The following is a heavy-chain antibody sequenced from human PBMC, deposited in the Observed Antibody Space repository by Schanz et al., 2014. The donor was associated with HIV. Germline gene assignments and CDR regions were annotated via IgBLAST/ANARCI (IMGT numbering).Heavy chain of an antibody. CDR3: ARLRYSYTCFDY. J-gene: IGHJ4*02. CDR1: GYTFTSYD. D-gene: IGHD5-18*01. Sequence: QVQLVQSGAEVKKPGASVKVSCKASGYTFTSYDINWVRQATGQGLEWMGWMNPNSGNTGYAQKFQGRVTMTRNTSISTAYMELSNLRSEDTAVYYCARLRYSYTCFDYWGQGTLVTVSS. CDR2: MNPNSGNT. V-gene: IGHV1-8*01.